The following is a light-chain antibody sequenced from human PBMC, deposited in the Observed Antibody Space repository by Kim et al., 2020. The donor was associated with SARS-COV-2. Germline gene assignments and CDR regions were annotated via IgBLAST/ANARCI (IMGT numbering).Light chain of an antibody. CDR1: KLGDKY. CDR3: QAWDSSIVV. CDR2: QDS. Sequence: VSPGQTASITCSGDKLGDKYACWYQQKPGPSPVLVIYQDSKRPSGIPERFSGSNSGNTATLTISGTQAMDEADYYCQAWDSSIVVFGGGTKLTVL. J-gene: IGLJ2*01. V-gene: IGLV3-1*01.